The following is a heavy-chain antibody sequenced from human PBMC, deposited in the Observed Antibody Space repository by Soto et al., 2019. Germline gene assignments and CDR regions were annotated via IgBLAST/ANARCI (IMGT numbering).Heavy chain of an antibody. CDR2: INPNSGVT. CDR1: GYTFTGYF. CDR3: ARGGGTILDPLP. D-gene: IGHD2-2*01. J-gene: IGHJ5*02. V-gene: IGHV1-2*02. Sequence: ASVKVSCKASGYTFTGYFIHWVRQAPGEGLEWVGYINPNSGVTKYAPRFLGRVTITRDTSIRTAYMDLNNLRSDDTAVYFCARGGGTILDPLPWGPGTMVTVSS.